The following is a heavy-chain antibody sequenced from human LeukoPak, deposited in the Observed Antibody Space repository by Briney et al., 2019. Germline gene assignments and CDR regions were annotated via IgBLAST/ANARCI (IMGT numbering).Heavy chain of an antibody. CDR2: INAGNGNT. CDR1: GYTFTSYA. V-gene: IGHV1-3*01. D-gene: IGHD3-22*01. CDR3: ARGNLYYYDSSGFDY. J-gene: IGHJ4*02. Sequence: WASVKVSCKASGYTFTSYAMHWVRQAPGQRLEWMGWINAGNGNTKYSQKFQGRVTITRDTSASTAYMELSSLRSEDTAVYYCARGNLYYYDSSGFDYWGQGTLVTVSS.